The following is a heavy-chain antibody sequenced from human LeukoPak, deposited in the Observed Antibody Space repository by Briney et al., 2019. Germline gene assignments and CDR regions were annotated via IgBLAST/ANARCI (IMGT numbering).Heavy chain of an antibody. J-gene: IGHJ3*02. Sequence: GGSLRLSCAASGFTFSSYAMSLVRQAPGKGLEWVSAISGSGGTTYYADSVKGRFTISRDNSKNTLYLQMNSLRAEDTAVYYCAKDPNYYGSGRNAFDIWGQGTMVTVSS. D-gene: IGHD3-10*01. CDR2: ISGSGGTT. V-gene: IGHV3-23*01. CDR3: AKDPNYYGSGRNAFDI. CDR1: GFTFSSYA.